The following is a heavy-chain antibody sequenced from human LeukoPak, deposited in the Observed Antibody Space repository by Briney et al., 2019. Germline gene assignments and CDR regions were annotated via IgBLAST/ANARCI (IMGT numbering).Heavy chain of an antibody. J-gene: IGHJ4*02. CDR2: IYYSGST. D-gene: IGHD3-10*01. Sequence: PSETLSLTCTVSGGSISSYYWSWIRQPPGKGLEWIGYIYYSGSTNYNPSLKSRVTISVDTSKNQFSLKLSSVTAADTAVYYCARGRLRYYYGSGSLSPSDYWGQGTLVTVSS. CDR3: ARGRLRYYYGSGSLSPSDY. V-gene: IGHV4-59*12. CDR1: GGSISSYY.